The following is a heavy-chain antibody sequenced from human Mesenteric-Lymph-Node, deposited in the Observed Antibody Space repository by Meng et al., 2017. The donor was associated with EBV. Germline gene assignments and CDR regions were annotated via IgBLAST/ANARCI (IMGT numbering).Heavy chain of an antibody. CDR3: ARGPTSGWVGAWFDP. Sequence: QVQLSRAWAEMKNPGLSGNVSCKASGYTFTRYGISWVRQAAGQGLEWMGWISAYNGDTTYAQKLQGRVTMATDTSTSTAYMELRSLRSDDTAVYYCARGPTSGWVGAWFDPWGQGTLVTVSS. V-gene: IGHV1-18*01. CDR1: GYTFTRYG. J-gene: IGHJ5*02. CDR2: ISAYNGDT. D-gene: IGHD6-19*01.